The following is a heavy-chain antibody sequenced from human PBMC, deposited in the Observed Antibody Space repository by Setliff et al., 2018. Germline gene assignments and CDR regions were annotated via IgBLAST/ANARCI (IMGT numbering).Heavy chain of an antibody. CDR3: ARGGMAAAGRKGVFEH. CDR1: GYTSTTNA. D-gene: IGHD6-13*01. Sequence: GASVKVSCKASGYTSTTNALHWVRQAPGQSLEWMGWITAGNGDTKYSQKFEGRVTMTSDTSARKVYMEVNILRSDDTAMYYCARGGMAAAGRKGVFEHWGQGTLVTVSS. V-gene: IGHV1-3*01. J-gene: IGHJ4*02. CDR2: ITAGNGDT.